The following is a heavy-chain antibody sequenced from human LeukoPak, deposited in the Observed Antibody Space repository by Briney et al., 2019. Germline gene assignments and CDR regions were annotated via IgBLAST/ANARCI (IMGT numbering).Heavy chain of an antibody. V-gene: IGHV2-5*05. J-gene: IGHJ3*01. Sequence: SGPTLVKPTQTLTLTCTFSGFSLSTNGMGVGWVRQPPGKALEWLALIYWDDDQRYGPSLKSRLTITRDTSKNQVVLTMTNIDPVDTGTYYCAHSGGGGLGASGTGGAFDVWGQGTMVTVSS. D-gene: IGHD6-13*01. CDR3: AHSGGGGLGASGTGGAFDV. CDR1: GFSLSTNGMG. CDR2: IYWDDDQ.